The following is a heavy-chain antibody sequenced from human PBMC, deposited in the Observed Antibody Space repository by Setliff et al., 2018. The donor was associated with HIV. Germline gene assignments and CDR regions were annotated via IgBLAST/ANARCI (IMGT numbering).Heavy chain of an antibody. D-gene: IGHD6-19*01. V-gene: IGHV3-23*01. CDR1: GFNFNNYA. CDR2: ISDTGSSA. J-gene: IGHJ4*02. CDR3: AKNLYRSPWSPFDY. Sequence: PGGSLRLSCAASGFNFNNYAMSWVRQAQGKGLEWVSGISDTGSSAYHADSVKGRFPISRDNSKNTLYLQKNSMRADDTAVYYCAKNLYRSPWSPFDYWGQGTLVTVAS.